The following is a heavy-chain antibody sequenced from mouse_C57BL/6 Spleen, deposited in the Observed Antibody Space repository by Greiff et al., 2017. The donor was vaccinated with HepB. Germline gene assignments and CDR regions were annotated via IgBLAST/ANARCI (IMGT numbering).Heavy chain of an antibody. CDR1: GYTFTSYW. V-gene: IGHV1-52*01. CDR2: IDPSDSET. CDR3: ASGGLRRDFDY. J-gene: IGHJ2*01. D-gene: IGHD2-4*01. Sequence: QVQLQQPGAELVRPGSSVKLSCKASGYTFTSYWMHWVKQRPIQGLEWIGNIDPSDSETHYNQKFKDKATLTVDKSSSTAYMQLSSLTSEDSAVYYCASGGLRRDFDYWGQGTTLTVAS.